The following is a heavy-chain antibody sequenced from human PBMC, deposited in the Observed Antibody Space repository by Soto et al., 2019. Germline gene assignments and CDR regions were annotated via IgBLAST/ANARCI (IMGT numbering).Heavy chain of an antibody. Sequence: QVQLVQSGAEVKKPGASVKVSCKASGYTFTSYDVNWVRQATGQGLEWMGWMNPNSGNTGYAQKFQGRVTMTRNTSISTAYMELSSLRSEDSAVYYCARLTTVTMSTDYWGQGTLVTVSS. CDR1: GYTFTSYD. J-gene: IGHJ4*02. V-gene: IGHV1-8*01. D-gene: IGHD4-17*01. CDR3: ARLTTVTMSTDY. CDR2: MNPNSGNT.